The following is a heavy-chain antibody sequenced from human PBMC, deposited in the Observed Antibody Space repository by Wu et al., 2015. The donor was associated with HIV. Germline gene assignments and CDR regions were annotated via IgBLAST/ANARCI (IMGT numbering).Heavy chain of an antibody. CDR3: ARGLGRGGNHRYFDL. J-gene: IGHJ2*01. Sequence: QVQLVQSGAEVKKPGSSVKVSCKASGGTLSNHAVSWVRQAPGQGLEWMAGTVPVFGTANYAQKFKGRVAITADESTNTAYMELTSLRPDDTAVYYCARGLGRGGNHRYFDLWGRGTLVTVSS. CDR2: TVPVFGTA. D-gene: IGHD1-14*01. V-gene: IGHV1-69*12. CDR1: GGTLSNHA.